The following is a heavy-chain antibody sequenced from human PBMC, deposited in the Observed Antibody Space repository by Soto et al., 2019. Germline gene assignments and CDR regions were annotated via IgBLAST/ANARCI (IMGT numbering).Heavy chain of an antibody. CDR3: ARRPMTNRRPFDYGMDV. CDR2: VYSSGST. D-gene: IGHD3-22*01. Sequence: LSLPSTVSGGSVSSSSYYWGWIRQPTGKELEWIATVYSSGSTYYNPTPKSRVTISVDTSNNQSSLKLSSVTAADTAVYYCARRPMTNRRPFDYGMDVWRQGTTLTVSS. CDR1: GGSVSSSSYY. V-gene: IGHV4-39*01. J-gene: IGHJ6*02.